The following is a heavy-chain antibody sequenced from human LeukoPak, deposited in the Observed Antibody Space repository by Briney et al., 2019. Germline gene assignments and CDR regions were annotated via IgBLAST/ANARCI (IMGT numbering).Heavy chain of an antibody. D-gene: IGHD1-26*01. J-gene: IGHJ4*02. CDR3: AKKCRFSGSYDY. CDR1: GFIFSNYA. CDR2: ISGSGVYT. V-gene: IGHV3-23*01. Sequence: GGSLRLSCGASGFIFSNYAMSWVRQAPGKGLEWVSAISGSGVYTYYADSVKGRFTISRDNSKNMIYLQMNSLRVEDTAVYYCAKKCRFSGSYDYWGQGTLVTVSS.